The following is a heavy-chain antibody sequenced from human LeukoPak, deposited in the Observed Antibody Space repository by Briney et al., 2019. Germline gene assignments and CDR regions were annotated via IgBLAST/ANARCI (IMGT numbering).Heavy chain of an antibody. CDR2: ISYDGSNK. J-gene: IGHJ3*02. D-gene: IGHD6-13*01. Sequence: PGGSQRLSCAASGFTFSSYAMHWVRQAPGKGLEWVAVISYDGSNKYYADSVKGRFTISRDNSKNTLYLQMNSLRAEDTAVCYCARADNIAAAPVGDAFDIWGQGTMVTVSS. CDR3: ARADNIAAAPVGDAFDI. CDR1: GFTFSSYA. V-gene: IGHV3-30-3*01.